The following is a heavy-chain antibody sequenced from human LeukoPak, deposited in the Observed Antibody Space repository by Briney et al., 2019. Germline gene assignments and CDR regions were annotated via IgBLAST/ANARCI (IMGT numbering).Heavy chain of an antibody. CDR1: GFTFSRYW. Sequence: GGALRLSCAASGFTFSRYWMSWVRQAPGEGLEWVSLISYSGANSYYTDSVRGRFTISRGNSKDTLFLQMNSLRAEDTAIYYYARDMQLSTWGLGTMVTVSS. J-gene: IGHJ3*01. CDR3: ARDMQLST. V-gene: IGHV3-23*01. CDR2: ISYSGANS. D-gene: IGHD3-16*02.